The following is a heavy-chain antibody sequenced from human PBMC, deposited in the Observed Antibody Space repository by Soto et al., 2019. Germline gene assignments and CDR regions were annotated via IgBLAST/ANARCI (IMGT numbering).Heavy chain of an antibody. D-gene: IGHD1-26*01. V-gene: IGHV1-18*01. CDR3: AREGSGGGGMDV. CDR1: GYRFISYG. Sequence: QVQLVQSGSEVKKPGASVKVSCKASGYRFISYGLSWVRQAPGQGLEWMGWISPDYGNTNYAQKLQGRVTMTTETSTSTAYMELRSLRSDDTAIYWCAREGSGGGGMDVWGQGTTVTVSS. CDR2: ISPDYGNT. J-gene: IGHJ6*02.